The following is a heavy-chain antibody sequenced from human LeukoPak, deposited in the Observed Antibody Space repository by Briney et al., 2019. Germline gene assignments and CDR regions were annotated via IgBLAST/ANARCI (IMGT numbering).Heavy chain of an antibody. CDR3: AKGEDCSSTSCYKEPPSAQFDY. CDR2: ISGSGGST. D-gene: IGHD2-2*02. Sequence: PGGPLRLSCAASGFTFSSYAMSWVGQPPGKGLEGVSAISGSGGSTYYADSVKGRFTISRDNSKNTLYLQMNSLRAEDTAVYYCAKGEDCSSTSCYKEPPSAQFDYWGQGTLVTVSS. V-gene: IGHV3-23*01. J-gene: IGHJ4*02. CDR1: GFTFSSYA.